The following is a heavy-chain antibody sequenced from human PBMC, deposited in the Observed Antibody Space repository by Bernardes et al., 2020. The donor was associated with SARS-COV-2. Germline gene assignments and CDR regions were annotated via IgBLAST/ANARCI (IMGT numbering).Heavy chain of an antibody. CDR1: GFSVSSAY. V-gene: IGHV3-53*01. J-gene: IGHJ4*02. Sequence: GGSLRLSCAASGFSVSSAYVSWVRQAPGKGLEWVSVIYSGDSTYYADSVKGRFTISRDNSKNTLYLQMNSLRAEDTAVYYCARDNGYFDYWGQGTLVTVSS. CDR3: ARDNGYFDY. CDR2: IYSGDST. D-gene: IGHD6-13*01.